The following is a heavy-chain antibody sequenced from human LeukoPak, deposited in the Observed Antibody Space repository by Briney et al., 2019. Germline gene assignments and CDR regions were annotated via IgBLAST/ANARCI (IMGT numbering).Heavy chain of an antibody. CDR3: ARGRFWSGERADY. Sequence: SETLSLTCTVSGGSISSGSYYWSWIRQPPGKGLEWIGYIYYSGSTNYNPSLRSRVTISVDTSKNQFSLKLSSVTAADTAVYYCARGRFWSGERADYWGQGTLVTVSS. D-gene: IGHD3-3*01. V-gene: IGHV4-61*01. J-gene: IGHJ4*02. CDR1: GGSISSGSYY. CDR2: IYYSGST.